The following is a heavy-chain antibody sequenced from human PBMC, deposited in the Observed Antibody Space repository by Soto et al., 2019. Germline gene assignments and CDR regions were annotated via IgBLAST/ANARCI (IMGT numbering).Heavy chain of an antibody. D-gene: IGHD2-15*01. CDR1: GLTFTNAW. CDR3: VSEMPLLGVFDF. V-gene: IGHV3-15*05. CDR2: IRTRSDGETT. Sequence: GGSLRLSCAASGLTFTNAWMNWVRQAPGKGLEWVGRIRTRSDGETTEYAAPVKGRFDISRDDSRKMLFLEMNSLASDDTAVYYCVSEMPLLGVFDFWGQGTLVTVSS. J-gene: IGHJ4*02.